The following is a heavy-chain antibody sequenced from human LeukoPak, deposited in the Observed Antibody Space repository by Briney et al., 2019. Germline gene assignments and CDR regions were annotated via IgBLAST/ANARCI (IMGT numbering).Heavy chain of an antibody. D-gene: IGHD1-20*01. J-gene: IGHJ4*02. Sequence: GGSLRLSCAASGFTCSSYWMHWVRQAPGKGLVWVSRINSDGSSTSYADSVKGRFTISRDNVKNTLYLQMNSLRAEDTAVYYCARDSITGTAGNDYWGQGTLVTVSS. CDR2: INSDGSST. V-gene: IGHV3-74*01. CDR1: GFTCSSYW. CDR3: ARDSITGTAGNDY.